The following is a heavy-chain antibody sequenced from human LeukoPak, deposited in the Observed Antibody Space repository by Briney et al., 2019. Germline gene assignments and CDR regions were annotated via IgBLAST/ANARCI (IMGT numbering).Heavy chain of an antibody. D-gene: IGHD4-17*01. J-gene: IGHJ4*02. CDR2: ISYDGSNK. CDR1: GFTFSSYA. CDR3: ARDQTSTVTTSSLFY. V-gene: IGHV3-30-3*01. Sequence: GGSLRLSCAASGFTFSSYAMHWVHQAPGKGLEWVAVISYDGSNKYYADSVKGRFTISRDNSKNTLYLQMNSLRAEDTAVYYCARDQTSTVTTSSLFYWGQGTLVTVSS.